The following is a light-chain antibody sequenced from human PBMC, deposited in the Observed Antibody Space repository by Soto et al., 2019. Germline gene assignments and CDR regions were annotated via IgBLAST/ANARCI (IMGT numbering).Light chain of an antibody. J-gene: IGKJ3*01. CDR3: QQSYNTPRT. CDR2: SAS. V-gene: IGKV1-39*01. CDR1: PSIADY. Sequence: DIQMTQSPSSLSASVGDRVTITCRASPSIADYLNWYQQKPGKAPKFLISSASSLPSGVPSRFGASGSGTNFTLTISSLQPEDFATYFCQQSYNTPRTFGPGTKVDVK.